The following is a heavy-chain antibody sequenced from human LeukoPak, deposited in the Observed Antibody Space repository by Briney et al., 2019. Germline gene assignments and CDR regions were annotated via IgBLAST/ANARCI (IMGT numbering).Heavy chain of an antibody. Sequence: GGSLRLSCAASGFSFSSYWMSWVRQAPGKGLEWVANIKQDGSQKYYVDSVKGRFTISRDNAKNSLYLQMDSLGAEDSAVYYCASSNWNYYNYWGQGTLVTVSS. D-gene: IGHD1-20*01. V-gene: IGHV3-7*05. CDR3: ASSNWNYYNY. CDR2: IKQDGSQK. J-gene: IGHJ4*02. CDR1: GFSFSSYW.